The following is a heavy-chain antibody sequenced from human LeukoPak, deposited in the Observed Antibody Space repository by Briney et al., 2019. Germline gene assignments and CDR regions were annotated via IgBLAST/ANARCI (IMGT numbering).Heavy chain of an antibody. V-gene: IGHV4-38-2*02. CDR3: ARAEGEIYYRSGSNNWFDP. D-gene: IGHD3-10*01. Sequence: PSETLSLTCTVSGYSISSGYYWGWIRQPPGKGLEWIRTIRDSGTTYYNPSLKSRVTISIDSSKNQFSLKLTSVTAADTAVVYCARAEGEIYYRSGSNNWFDPWGQGTLVTVSS. CDR2: IRDSGTT. CDR1: GYSISSGYY. J-gene: IGHJ5*02.